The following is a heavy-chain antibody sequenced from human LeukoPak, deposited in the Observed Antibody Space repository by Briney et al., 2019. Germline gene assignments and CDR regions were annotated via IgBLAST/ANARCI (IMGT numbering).Heavy chain of an antibody. J-gene: IGHJ4*02. CDR2: INHSGST. D-gene: IGHD6-13*01. CDR3: AGATSSSWTFDY. Sequence: SETLSLTCAVYGGSFSGYYWSWIRQPPGKGLEWTGEINHSGSTNYNPSLKSRVTISVDTSKNQFSLKLSSVTAADTAVYYCAGATSSSWTFDYWGQGTLVTVSS. V-gene: IGHV4-34*01. CDR1: GGSFSGYY.